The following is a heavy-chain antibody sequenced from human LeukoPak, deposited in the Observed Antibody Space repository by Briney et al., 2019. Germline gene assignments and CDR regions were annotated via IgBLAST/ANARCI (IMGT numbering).Heavy chain of an antibody. CDR1: GGSISNHY. CDR2: IHYSGST. V-gene: IGHV4-59*08. D-gene: IGHD3-16*01. J-gene: IGHJ6*02. CDR3: ARHFTGPGTYTPYFGMDV. Sequence: SETLSLTCTVSGGSISNHYWSWIRQPPGKGLEWIGYIHYSGSTNYNPSLKSRVTISVDASKNQFSLKLSSVTAADTAVYYCARHFTGPGTYTPYFGMDVWGQGTTVTVSS.